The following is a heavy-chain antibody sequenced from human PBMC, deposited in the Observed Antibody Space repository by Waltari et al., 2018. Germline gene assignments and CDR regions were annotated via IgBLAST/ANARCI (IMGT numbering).Heavy chain of an antibody. J-gene: IGHJ6*03. D-gene: IGHD6-19*01. Sequence: QVQLQQWGAGLLKPSETLSLTCAVYGGSFSGYYWSWIRQPPGKGLEWIGEINHSGSTNDNPSIKSRVTISVDTSKNQFSLKLSSVTAADTAVYYCARGRLAVYYYYYYMDVWGKGTTVTISS. CDR3: ARGRLAVYYYYYYMDV. V-gene: IGHV4-34*01. CDR2: INHSGST. CDR1: GGSFSGYY.